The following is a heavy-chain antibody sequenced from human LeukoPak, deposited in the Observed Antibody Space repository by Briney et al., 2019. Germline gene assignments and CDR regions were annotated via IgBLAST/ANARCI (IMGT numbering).Heavy chain of an antibody. V-gene: IGHV4-59*08. CDR3: ARVDYDSSENY. Sequence: SETLSLTCTVSGGSISGNYWSWIRQPPGEGLEWLGYIYHTGHTHYNPSLKNRVTMSMDTSKSQLSLKMNSVTAADTAVYYCARVDYDSSENYWGQGTLVTVSS. J-gene: IGHJ4*02. CDR2: IYHTGHT. D-gene: IGHD3-22*01. CDR1: GGSISGNY.